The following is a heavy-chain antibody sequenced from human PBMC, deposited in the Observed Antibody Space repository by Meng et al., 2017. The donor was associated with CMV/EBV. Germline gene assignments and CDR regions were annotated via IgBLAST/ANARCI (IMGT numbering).Heavy chain of an antibody. J-gene: IGHJ5*02. CDR2: MNPNSGNT. CDR1: GYTFTSYD. CDR3: ARRGSSSRNWFDP. Sequence: ASVKVSCKASGYTFTSYDINWVRQATGQGLEWMGWMNPNSGNTGYAQKFQGRVTITRNTSISTAYMELSSLRSEDTAVYYCARRGSSSRNWFDPWGQGTLVTVSS. V-gene: IGHV1-8*03. D-gene: IGHD6-19*01.